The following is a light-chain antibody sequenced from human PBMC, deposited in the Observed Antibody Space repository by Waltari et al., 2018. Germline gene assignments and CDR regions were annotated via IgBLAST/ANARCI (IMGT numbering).Light chain of an antibody. J-gene: IGLJ1*01. V-gene: IGLV2-8*01. CDR2: EVS. Sequence: QPALTHPPSASGPPGQSATTSCPGTSSSVGGHHYVSWYQQHPGKAPKRMIYEVSKRPSGVPDRFSGSKSGNTASLTVSGLQAEDEADYYCSSYAGSNNFVFGTGTKVTVL. CDR3: SSYAGSNNFV. CDR1: SSSVGGHHY.